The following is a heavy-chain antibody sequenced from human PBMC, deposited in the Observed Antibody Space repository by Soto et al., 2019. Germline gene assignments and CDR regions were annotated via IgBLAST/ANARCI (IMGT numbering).Heavy chain of an antibody. V-gene: IGHV4-59*12. CDR1: GGSISSYY. CDR3: ARYEYSYGFDY. CDR2: IYYSGST. J-gene: IGHJ4*02. D-gene: IGHD5-18*01. Sequence: SXTLSLNCTVSGGSISSYYWSWIRQPPGKGLEWIGYIYYSGSTNYNPSLKSRVTISVDTSKNQFSLKLSSVTAADTAVYYCARYEYSYGFDYWGQGTLVTVSS.